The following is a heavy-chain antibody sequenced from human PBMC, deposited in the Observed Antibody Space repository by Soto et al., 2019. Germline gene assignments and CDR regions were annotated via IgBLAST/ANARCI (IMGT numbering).Heavy chain of an antibody. Sequence: SETLSVTCTVSGGSISSYRWSWIRQSPGKGLEWIGYTSNSAPTIYNPSLKSRVTISADTSKNQFSLRLSSVTAADTAVYFCARLFRDVYNAVEYWGQGALVTVS. CDR2: TSNSAPT. CDR1: GGSISSYR. CDR3: ARLFRDVYNAVEY. V-gene: IGHV4-59*08. D-gene: IGHD3-3*01. J-gene: IGHJ4*02.